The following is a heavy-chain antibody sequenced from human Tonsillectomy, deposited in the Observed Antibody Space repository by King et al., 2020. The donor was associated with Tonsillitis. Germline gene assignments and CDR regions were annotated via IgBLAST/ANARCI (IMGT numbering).Heavy chain of an antibody. CDR1: GITFGDYV. V-gene: IGHV3-49*03. Sequence: VQLVESGGGLVQPGRSLRLSCTASGITFGDYVMSWFRQAPGKGLEWVGFIRTKAYGGTTEYAAAVKGRFTITTDDSTSIAYQQMNSLKTAGTAVYYCSGGGDYYGSTGRYYLDHWGQGTLVTVSS. CDR3: SGGGDYYGSTGRYYLDH. J-gene: IGHJ4*02. D-gene: IGHD3-22*01. CDR2: IRTKAYGGTT.